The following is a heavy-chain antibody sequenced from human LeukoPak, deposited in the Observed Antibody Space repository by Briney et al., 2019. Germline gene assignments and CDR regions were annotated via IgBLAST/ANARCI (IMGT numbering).Heavy chain of an antibody. CDR1: GFTFSSNW. D-gene: IGHD3-9*01. J-gene: IGHJ6*02. Sequence: GGSLRLSCVASGFTFSSNWMHWVRQAPGKGLVWVSRINSDGSSTSYADSVKGRFTISRDNAKNTLYLQMNSLRAEDTAVYYCARDDYDILTGYAGAYYYYGMDVWGQGTTVTVSS. CDR2: INSDGSST. V-gene: IGHV3-74*01. CDR3: ARDDYDILTGYAGAYYYYGMDV.